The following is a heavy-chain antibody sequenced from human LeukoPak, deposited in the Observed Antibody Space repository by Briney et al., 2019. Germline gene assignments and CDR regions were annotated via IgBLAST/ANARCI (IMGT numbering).Heavy chain of an antibody. D-gene: IGHD6-19*01. CDR3: TRNSGWYGLS. J-gene: IGHJ1*01. V-gene: IGHV3-21*04. CDR1: GFTFNTYT. CDR2: ISSSSSYI. Sequence: GGSLRLSCAASGFTFNTYTMNWVRQAPGKGLEWVSSISSSSSYIYYADSVKGRFTISRDNSNNTLFLHLNSLRGEDTAVYYCTRNSGWYGLSWGQGTLVTVSS.